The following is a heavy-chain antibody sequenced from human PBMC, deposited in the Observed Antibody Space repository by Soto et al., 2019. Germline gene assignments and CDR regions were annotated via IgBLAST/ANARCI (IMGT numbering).Heavy chain of an antibody. CDR2: IYHSGST. Sequence: SETLSLTCAVSGYSISSGYYWGWIRQPPGKGLEWIGSIYHSGSTYYNPSLKSRVTISVDTSKNQFSLKLSSVTAVDTAVYYCARVDGDFLLRLGYGSGSYGTIDYWGQGTLVTDSS. CDR1: GYSISSGYY. V-gene: IGHV4-38-2*01. CDR3: ARVDGDFLLRLGYGSGSYGTIDY. D-gene: IGHD3-10*01. J-gene: IGHJ4*02.